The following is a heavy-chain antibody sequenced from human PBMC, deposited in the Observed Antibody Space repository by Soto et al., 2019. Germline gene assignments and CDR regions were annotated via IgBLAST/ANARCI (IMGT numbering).Heavy chain of an antibody. J-gene: IGHJ5*02. Sequence: ASVKVSCKAPRDTFTSYYINWVRQIPGQGLEWMGVVNPHGGSTAYAQKFKGRVTLTRDTSASTVYMEVGSLTSEDTAMYYCARSSGGNFGIIIEGTNWFAPWGQGTLVTAPQ. CDR2: VNPHGGST. CDR3: ARSSGGNFGIIIEGTNWFAP. D-gene: IGHD1-26*01. CDR1: RDTFTSYY. V-gene: IGHV1-46*01.